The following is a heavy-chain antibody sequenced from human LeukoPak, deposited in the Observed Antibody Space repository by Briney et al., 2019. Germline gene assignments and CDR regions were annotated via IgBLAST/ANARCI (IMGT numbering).Heavy chain of an antibody. Sequence: GGSLRLSCAASGFTFSSYAMSWVRQAPGKGLEWVSAISGSGGSTYYADSVKGRFTISRDNSKNTLYLQMNSLRAEDTAVYYCAKDITLTTVTPRYFDYWGQGTLVTVSS. CDR3: AKDITLTTVTPRYFDY. CDR1: GFTFSSYA. D-gene: IGHD4-17*01. CDR2: ISGSGGST. V-gene: IGHV3-23*01. J-gene: IGHJ4*02.